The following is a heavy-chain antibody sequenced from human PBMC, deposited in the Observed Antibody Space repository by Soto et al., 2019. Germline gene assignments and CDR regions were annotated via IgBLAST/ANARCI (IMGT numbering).Heavy chain of an antibody. CDR1: GGSISSYY. D-gene: IGHD2-15*01. Sequence: NPSETLSLTCTVSGGSISSYYWSWIRQPAGKGLEWIGRIYTSGSTNYNPSLKSRVTMSVDTSKNQFSLRVTSVTAAETAIYYCLRMVEAATRHTDVDSWGQGILVTVSS. CDR3: LRMVEAATRHTDVDS. CDR2: IYTSGST. V-gene: IGHV4-4*07. J-gene: IGHJ4*02.